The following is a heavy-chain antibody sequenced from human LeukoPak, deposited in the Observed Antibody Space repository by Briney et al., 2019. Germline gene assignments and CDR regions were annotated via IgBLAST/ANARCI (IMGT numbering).Heavy chain of an antibody. CDR2: IYYSGST. V-gene: IGHV4-39*01. D-gene: IGHD3-3*01. Sequence: PSETLSLTCTVSGGSISSSSYYWGWIRQPPGKGLEWIGSIYYSGSTYYNPSLKSRVTISVDTSKNQFSLKLSSVTAADTAVYYCARLVVEVVSNWFDPWGQGTLVTVSS. CDR1: GGSISSSSYY. CDR3: ARLVVEVVSNWFDP. J-gene: IGHJ5*02.